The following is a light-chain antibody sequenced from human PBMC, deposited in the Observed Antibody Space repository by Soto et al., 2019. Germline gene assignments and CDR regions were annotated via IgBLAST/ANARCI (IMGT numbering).Light chain of an antibody. J-gene: IGKJ2*01. CDR3: QYCKCASNT. CDR1: QDISNY. Sequence: DIQMTQSPSSLSASVGDRVTITCRTSQDISNYLAWYQQKPGKVPKLLIYAASTLPTGVQSRFSSSGSGTGFTLTINSLQPEDVAMYYCQYCKCASNTFGRGTRLEIK. V-gene: IGKV1-27*01. CDR2: AAS.